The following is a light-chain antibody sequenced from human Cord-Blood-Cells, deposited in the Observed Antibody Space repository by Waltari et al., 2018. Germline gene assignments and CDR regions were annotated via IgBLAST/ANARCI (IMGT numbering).Light chain of an antibody. V-gene: IGLV2-23*01. CDR3: CSYAGSSTVV. Sequence: QSALTQPASVSGSPGQSITISCTGTSSDVGRYNLVSWYQQHPGKATKLRIYEGSKRPSGVSNRFSGSKSGNTASLTISGLQAEDEADYYCCSYAGSSTVVFGGGTKLTVL. CDR1: SSDVGRYNL. J-gene: IGLJ2*01. CDR2: EGS.